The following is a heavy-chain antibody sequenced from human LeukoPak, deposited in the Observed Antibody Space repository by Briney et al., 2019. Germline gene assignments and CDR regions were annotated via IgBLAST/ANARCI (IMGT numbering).Heavy chain of an antibody. CDR2: IYYSGST. D-gene: IGHD6-19*01. J-gene: IGHJ4*02. CDR1: GGSISSYY. Sequence: SETLSLTCTVSGGSISSYYWSWIRQPPWKGLEWIGYIYYSGSTNYNPSLKSRVTISVDTSKNQFSLKLSSVTAADTAVYYCARGLVAVAVDYWGQGTLVTVSS. V-gene: IGHV4-59*01. CDR3: ARGLVAVAVDY.